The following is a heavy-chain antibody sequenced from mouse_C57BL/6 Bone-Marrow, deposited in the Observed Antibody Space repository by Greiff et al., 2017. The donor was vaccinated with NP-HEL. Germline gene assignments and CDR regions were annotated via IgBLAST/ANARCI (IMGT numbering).Heavy chain of an antibody. V-gene: IGHV8-12*01. Sequence: QVTLKESGPGILQSSQTLSLTCSFSGFSLSTSGMGVSWIRQPSGKGLEWLAHIYWDDDKRYNPSLKSRLTISKDTSRNQVFLKITSVDTADTATYYCARRTWGTTVPYWYFDVWGTGTTVTVSS. CDR3: ARRTWGTTVPYWYFDV. CDR1: GFSLSTSGMG. CDR2: IYWDDDK. D-gene: IGHD1-1*01. J-gene: IGHJ1*03.